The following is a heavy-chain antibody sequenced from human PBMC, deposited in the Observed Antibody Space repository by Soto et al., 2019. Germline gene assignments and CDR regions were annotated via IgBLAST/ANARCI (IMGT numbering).Heavy chain of an antibody. V-gene: IGHV3-23*01. CDR1: GFSFTNFA. Sequence: VGSLRLSCAVSGFSFTNFAMSWVRQAPGKGLEWVAGIGASGDITWYADSVKGRLSISRDNSKNTLYLQLNSLRFEDTAVYYCAKDDFTNRGDDCFGKWGPGTLVTV. D-gene: IGHD2-21*02. CDR2: IGASGDIT. J-gene: IGHJ4*02. CDR3: AKDDFTNRGDDCFGK.